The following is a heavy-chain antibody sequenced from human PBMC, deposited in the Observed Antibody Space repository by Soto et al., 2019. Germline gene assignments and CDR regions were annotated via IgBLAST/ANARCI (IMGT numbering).Heavy chain of an antibody. V-gene: IGHV3-48*01. Sequence: GGSLRLSCATSGFILSDCAMNWVRQAPGKGLEWVSYISSSSSVIDYADSVKGRFTVSRDNAKNTLYLQMNSLRAEDTAVYYCAKVGITMVRGVKPYYFDYWGQGTLVTVSS. D-gene: IGHD3-10*01. J-gene: IGHJ4*02. CDR2: ISSSSSVI. CDR3: AKVGITMVRGVKPYYFDY. CDR1: GFILSDCA.